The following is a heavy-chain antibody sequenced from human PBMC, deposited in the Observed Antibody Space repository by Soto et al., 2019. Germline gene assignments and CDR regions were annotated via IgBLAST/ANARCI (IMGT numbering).Heavy chain of an antibody. CDR3: ARDPYYDILTGYGDAFDI. CDR2: INSDLSST. CDR1: GFTFSSYW. V-gene: IGHV3-74*01. J-gene: IGHJ3*02. D-gene: IGHD3-9*01. Sequence: GGSLRLSCAASGFTFSSYWMHWVRQAPGKGLLWVSFINSDLSSTSFADSLKGRFTISRDNAKNTLYLQMNSLRAEDTAVYYCARDPYYDILTGYGDAFDIWGQGTMVTVSS.